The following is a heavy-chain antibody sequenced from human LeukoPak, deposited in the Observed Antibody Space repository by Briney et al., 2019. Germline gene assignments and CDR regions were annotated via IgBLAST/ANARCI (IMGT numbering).Heavy chain of an antibody. D-gene: IGHD6-19*01. CDR1: GCTFSSYA. CDR3: AKVRGSGWYFDY. CDR2: ISGSGGST. J-gene: IGHJ4*02. Sequence: PGGSLRLSCAASGCTFSSYAMSWVRQAPGKGLEWVSAISGSGGSTYYADSVKGRFTISRDNSKNTLYLQMNSLRAEDTAVYYCAKVRGSGWYFDYWGQGTLVTVSS. V-gene: IGHV3-23*01.